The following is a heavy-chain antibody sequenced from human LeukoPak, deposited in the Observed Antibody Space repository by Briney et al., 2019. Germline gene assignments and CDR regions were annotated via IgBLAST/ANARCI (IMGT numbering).Heavy chain of an antibody. V-gene: IGHV1-18*01. CDR1: GGTFISYA. J-gene: IGHJ4*02. CDR2: ISAYNGNT. Sequence: ASVKVSCKASGGTFISYAISWVRQAPGQGLEWMGWISAYNGNTNYAQKLQGRVTMTTDTSTSTAYMELRSLRSDDTAVYYCARDMPPIAAAGTWGQGTLVTVSS. D-gene: IGHD6-13*01. CDR3: ARDMPPIAAAGT.